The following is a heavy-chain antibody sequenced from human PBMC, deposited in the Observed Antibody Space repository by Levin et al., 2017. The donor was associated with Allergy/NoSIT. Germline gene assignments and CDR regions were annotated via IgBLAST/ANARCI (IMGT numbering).Heavy chain of an antibody. CDR2: ISYDGNTE. J-gene: IGHJ4*02. CDR3: ARPSLPAAMRPWDY. Sequence: QAGGSLRLSCATSGFTFSSYSMHWVRQAPGKGLEWVALISYDGNTEKYADSVRGRFTISRDNSKNTLHLQMNSLRGEDTALYYCARPSLPAAMRPWDYWGQGTLVAVSS. D-gene: IGHD2-2*01. V-gene: IGHV3-30-3*01. CDR1: GFTFSSYS.